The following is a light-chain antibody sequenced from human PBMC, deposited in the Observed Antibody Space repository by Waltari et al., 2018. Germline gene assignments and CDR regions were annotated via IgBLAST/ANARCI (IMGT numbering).Light chain of an antibody. J-gene: IGLJ3*02. CDR2: GDH. Sequence: QSLLTQPPSVSGAPGQRVTVSCIGSDSNIGKSYDVHWYQQLPGSAPKLIIYGDHNRPSGVPDRFSGSRSGTVASLTITDLQAEGEADYFCQSFDNTLNASGVFGGGTKVTVL. CDR1: DSNIGKSYD. CDR3: QSFDNTLNASGV. V-gene: IGLV1-40*01.